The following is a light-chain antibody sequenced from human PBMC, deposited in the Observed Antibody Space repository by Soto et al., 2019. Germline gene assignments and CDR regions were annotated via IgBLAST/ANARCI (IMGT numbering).Light chain of an antibody. CDR2: GAS. V-gene: IGKV3-20*01. Sequence: EIVMTHSPATLSVSPGERATLSCRASQSVSSNLAWYQQKPGQAPRLLIYGASSRATGIPDRFSGSGSGTDFTLTISRLEPEDFAVYHCQQYDTSPWTVGQGNKVDNK. CDR3: QQYDTSPWT. CDR1: QSVSSN. J-gene: IGKJ1*01.